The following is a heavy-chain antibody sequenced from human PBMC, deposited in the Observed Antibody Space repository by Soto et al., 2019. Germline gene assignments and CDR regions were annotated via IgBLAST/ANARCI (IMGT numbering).Heavy chain of an antibody. CDR1: GGSISSSSYY. CDR3: ARHSEHNYSYGSGSYYGWFDP. V-gene: IGHV4-39*01. J-gene: IGHJ5*02. D-gene: IGHD3-10*01. CDR2: IYYSGST. Sequence: SETLSRTCTVSGGSISSSSYYWGWIRQPPGKGLEWIGGIYYSGSTYYNPSLKVRVTISGDTSRNQFSLKLSSVTAADTAVYYCARHSEHNYSYGSGSYYGWFDPWGQGTLVTVSS.